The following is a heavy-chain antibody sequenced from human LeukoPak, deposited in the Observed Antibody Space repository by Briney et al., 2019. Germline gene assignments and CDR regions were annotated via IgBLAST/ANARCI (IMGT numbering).Heavy chain of an antibody. CDR3: ASTGVQLERGFDY. V-gene: IGHV3-33*08. D-gene: IGHD1-1*01. CDR1: GFTFSDYY. CDR2: IWYDGSNK. J-gene: IGHJ4*02. Sequence: GGSLRLSCAASGFTFSDYYMSWIRQAPGKGLEWVALIWYDGSNKYYADSVKGRFTISRDNSKNTLYLQMNSLRAEDTAVYYCASTGVQLERGFDYWGQGTLVTVSS.